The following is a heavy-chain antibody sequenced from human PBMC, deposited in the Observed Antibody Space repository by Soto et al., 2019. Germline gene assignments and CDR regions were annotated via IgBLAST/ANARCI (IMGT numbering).Heavy chain of an antibody. D-gene: IGHD5-12*01. CDR1: GGTFGNSA. Sequence: QVQLVQSGAEVKKPGSSVTVSCKASGGTFGNSAISWVRQAPGQGLEWMGGIIPIFPTPDYAQKCQGRVTITAEESTRTAYMELSRVRSEGTAVYYCAREKGRLQLGGNYCYGVAVWGAGTRVTASS. J-gene: IGHJ6*01. V-gene: IGHV1-69*12. CDR3: AREKGRLQLGGNYCYGVAV. CDR2: IIPIFPTP.